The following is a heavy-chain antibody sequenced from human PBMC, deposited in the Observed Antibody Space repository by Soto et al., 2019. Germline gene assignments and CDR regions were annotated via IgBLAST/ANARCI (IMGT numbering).Heavy chain of an antibody. V-gene: IGHV3-23*01. CDR2: ISGDGLST. J-gene: IGHJ3*02. CDR1: GSTFTDFT. CDR3: ARRPDAFDI. Sequence: GGSLILYCAGSGSTFTDFTMTWVRQAPGKGLEWVSAISGDGLSTYYAGSVKGRFTISRDNSKTTLYLQMNSLRAEDTAVYYCARRPDAFDIWGRGTMVTVSS.